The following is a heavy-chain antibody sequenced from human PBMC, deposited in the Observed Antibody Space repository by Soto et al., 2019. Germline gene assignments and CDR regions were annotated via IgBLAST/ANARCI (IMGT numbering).Heavy chain of an antibody. D-gene: IGHD1-1*01. CDR1: GYTFTSYD. CDR3: VRDDFGLGIDY. CDR2: MNPNSGNT. V-gene: IGHV1-8*01. J-gene: IGHJ4*02. Sequence: ASVKVSCKASGYTFTSYDINWVRQATGQGLEWMGWMNPNSGNTGYAQKFQGRVTVTRNTSKSTAYMELNSLRAEDTAVYYCVRDDFGLGIDYWGLGTPVTVSS.